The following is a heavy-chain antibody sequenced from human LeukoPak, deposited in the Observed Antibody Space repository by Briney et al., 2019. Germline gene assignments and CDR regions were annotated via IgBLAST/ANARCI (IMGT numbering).Heavy chain of an antibody. D-gene: IGHD6-13*01. CDR2: ISYDGSNK. J-gene: IGHJ3*02. Sequence: GGSLRLSCAASGFTFSSYGMHWVRQAPGKGLEWVAVISYDGSNKYYADSVKGRFTISRDNSKNTLYLQMNSLRAEDTAVYHCAKDQAGNDAFDIWGQGTMVTVSS. CDR3: AKDQAGNDAFDI. V-gene: IGHV3-30*18. CDR1: GFTFSSYG.